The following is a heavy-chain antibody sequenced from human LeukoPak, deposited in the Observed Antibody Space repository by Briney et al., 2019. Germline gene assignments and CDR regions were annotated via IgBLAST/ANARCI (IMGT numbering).Heavy chain of an antibody. J-gene: IGHJ4*02. Sequence: SETLSLTCAVYGGSFSGYYWSWIRQPPGKGLEWIGEINHSGGTNYNPSLKSRVTISVDTSKNQFSLKLSSVTAADTAVYYCARVVRGVITRPFDYWGQGTLVTVSS. V-gene: IGHV4-34*01. D-gene: IGHD3-10*01. CDR3: ARVVRGVITRPFDY. CDR2: INHSGGT. CDR1: GGSFSGYY.